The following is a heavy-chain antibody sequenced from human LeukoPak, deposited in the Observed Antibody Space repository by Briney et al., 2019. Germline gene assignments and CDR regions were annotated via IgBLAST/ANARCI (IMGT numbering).Heavy chain of an antibody. J-gene: IGHJ5*02. D-gene: IGHD5-18*01. CDR1: DGSISSSNYY. CDR2: IYYSGTT. CDR3: AKGAGGFSYYNWFDP. V-gene: IGHV4-39*07. Sequence: SETLSLTCTVSDGSISSSNYYWGWIRQPPGKGLEWIGSIYYSGTTHYNPSLESRVTISVDTSKNQFSLKLASVTAADTAIYYCAKGAGGFSYYNWFDPWGQGTLVTVSS.